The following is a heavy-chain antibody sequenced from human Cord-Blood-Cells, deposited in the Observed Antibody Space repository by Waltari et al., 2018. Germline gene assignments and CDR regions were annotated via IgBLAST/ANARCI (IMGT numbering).Heavy chain of an antibody. D-gene: IGHD2-15*01. CDR1: GYSISSGYY. Sequence: QVQLQESGPGLVKPSETLSLTCTVSGYSISSGYYWGWIRQPPGKGLEWIGSIYHSGNTYYHPSRKSRVHNAVDTSKTQFSLRLSSVTAAGTAVYYCARAVESCSGGSCYSYYYGMDVWGQGTTVTVSS. V-gene: IGHV4-38-2*02. CDR3: ARAVESCSGGSCYSYYYGMDV. CDR2: IYHSGNT. J-gene: IGHJ6*02.